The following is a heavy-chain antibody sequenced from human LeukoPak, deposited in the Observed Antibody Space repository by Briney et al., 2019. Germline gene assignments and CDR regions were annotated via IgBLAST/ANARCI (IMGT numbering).Heavy chain of an antibody. V-gene: IGHV4-38-2*02. CDR1: SYSISSGYY. Sequence: SETLSLTCTVSSYSISSGYYWGWIRQPPGKGLEWIGSIYHSGSTYYNPSLKSRVTISEDTSKNQFSLKLSSVTAADTAVYYCAREWTTATSTAFDPWGQGTLVTVSS. CDR3: AREWTTATSTAFDP. CDR2: IYHSGST. J-gene: IGHJ5*02. D-gene: IGHD4-11*01.